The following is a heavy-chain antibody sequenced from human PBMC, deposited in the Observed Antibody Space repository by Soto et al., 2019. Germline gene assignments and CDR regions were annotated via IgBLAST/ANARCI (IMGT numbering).Heavy chain of an antibody. CDR2: TYYRSKWYN. J-gene: IGHJ5*02. V-gene: IGHV6-1*01. Sequence: SQTLSVTCVVSGESVSSNSAAWNWIRQSPSRGLEWLGRTYYRSKWYNDYGVSVKSRITINPDTSKNQFSLELDSVTPEETPVYYCARDRANWNSGLWFDPWGQGTVVTVS. CDR1: GESVSSNSAA. D-gene: IGHD1-20*01. CDR3: ARDRANWNSGLWFDP.